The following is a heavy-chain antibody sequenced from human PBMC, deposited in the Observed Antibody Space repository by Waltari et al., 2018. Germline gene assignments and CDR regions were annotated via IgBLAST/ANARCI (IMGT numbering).Heavy chain of an antibody. D-gene: IGHD3-22*01. J-gene: IGHJ4*02. CDR3: ATVDDSSGYYYGFDY. V-gene: IGHV1-69*08. Sequence: QVQLVQSGAEVKKPGSSVKVSCKASGGTFSSYAISWVRQAPGQGLEWMGRIIPIFGTANYAQKFQGRVTITADKSTSTAYMELSSLRSEDTAVYYCATVDDSSGYYYGFDYWGQGTLVTVSS. CDR2: IIPIFGTA. CDR1: GGTFSSYA.